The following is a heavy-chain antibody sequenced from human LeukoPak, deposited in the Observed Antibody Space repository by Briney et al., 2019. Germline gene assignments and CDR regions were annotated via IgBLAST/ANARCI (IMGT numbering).Heavy chain of an antibody. D-gene: IGHD3-22*01. CDR3: ARGWTDSSGFDY. CDR2: IYYSGST. V-gene: IGHV4-59*01. J-gene: IGHJ4*02. CDR1: GGSISSYY. Sequence: SETLSLTCTVSGGSISSYYWSWIRQPPGKGLEWIGYIYYSGSTNYNPSLKSRVTISVDTSKNQFSPKLSSVTAADTAVYYCARGWTDSSGFDYWGQGTLVTVSS.